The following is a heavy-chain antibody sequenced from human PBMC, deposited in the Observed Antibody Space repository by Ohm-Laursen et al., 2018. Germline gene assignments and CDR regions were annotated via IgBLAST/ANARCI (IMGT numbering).Heavy chain of an antibody. D-gene: IGHD1-26*01. CDR2: ISASGDST. V-gene: IGHV3-23*01. J-gene: IGHJ4*02. Sequence: SLRLSCTASGFTFTSYGMSWVRQAPGKGLEWVSAISASGDSTYYAGSVTGRFTISRDISKSTLFLQMNSLRAEDTAVYYCAGRGYWGQGTLVTVSS. CDR1: GFTFTSYG. CDR3: AGRGY.